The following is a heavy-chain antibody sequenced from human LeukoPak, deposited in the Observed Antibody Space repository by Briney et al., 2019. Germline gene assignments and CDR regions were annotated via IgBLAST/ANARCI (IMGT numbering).Heavy chain of an antibody. Sequence: GGSLRLSCAASGFTFSSSPMSWVRQAPGKGLDWVSSISADGPTYYADSVKGRFTISRDNSKNTLYLQMNSLGGEDTAVYYCAKVSQWGSSRWYEGDWGQGTLVTVSS. V-gene: IGHV3-23*01. CDR2: ISADGPT. J-gene: IGHJ4*02. D-gene: IGHD6-13*01. CDR3: AKVSQWGSSRWYEGD. CDR1: GFTFSSSP.